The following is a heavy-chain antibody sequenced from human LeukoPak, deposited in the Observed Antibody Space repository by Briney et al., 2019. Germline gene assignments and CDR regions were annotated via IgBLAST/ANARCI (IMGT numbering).Heavy chain of an antibody. CDR2: FDPEDGET. CDR1: GYTLTELS. D-gene: IGHD1-26*01. V-gene: IGHV1-24*01. CDR3: ATAKPYSGSYYFDY. Sequence: APVKVSCKVSGYTLTELSMHWVRQAPGKGLEWMGGFDPEDGETIYAQKFQGRVTMTEDTSTDTAYMELSSLRSEDTAVYYCATAKPYSGSYYFDYWGQGTLVTVSS. J-gene: IGHJ4*02.